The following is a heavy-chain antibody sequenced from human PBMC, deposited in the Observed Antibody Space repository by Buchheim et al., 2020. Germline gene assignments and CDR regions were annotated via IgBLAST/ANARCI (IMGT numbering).Heavy chain of an antibody. CDR3: ARRVGDIVVVPAATLDY. CDR2: ISYDGSNE. V-gene: IGHV3-30*03. J-gene: IGHJ4*02. CDR1: GFTFSNYG. D-gene: IGHD2-2*01. Sequence: QVQLVESGGGVVQPGRSLRLSCAASGFTFSNYGMHWVRQAPGKGLEWVAVISYDGSNEYYADSVKGRFTISRDNSKNPLYLQMNSLRAEDTAVYYCARRVGDIVVVPAATLDYWGQGTL.